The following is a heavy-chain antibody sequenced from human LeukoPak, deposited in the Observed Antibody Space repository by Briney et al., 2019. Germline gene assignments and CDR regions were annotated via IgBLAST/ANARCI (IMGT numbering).Heavy chain of an antibody. CDR3: ARDFDDYVWGSYRPLDY. D-gene: IGHD3-16*02. CDR1: GFTFSDYY. Sequence: GGSLRLSCAASGFTFSDYYMSWIRQAPGKGLEWVSYISSSSSYTNYADSVKGRFTISRDNAKNSLYLQMNSLRAEDTAVYYCARDFDDYVWGSYRPLDYWGQGTLVTVSS. CDR2: ISSSSSYT. V-gene: IGHV3-11*06. J-gene: IGHJ4*02.